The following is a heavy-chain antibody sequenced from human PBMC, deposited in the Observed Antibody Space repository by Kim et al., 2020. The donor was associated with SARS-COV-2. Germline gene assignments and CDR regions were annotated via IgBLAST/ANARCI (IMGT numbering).Heavy chain of an antibody. Sequence: SETLSLTCAVYGGSFSGYYWSWIRQPPGKGLEWIGEINHSGSTNYNPSLKSRVTISVDTSKNQFSLKLSSVTAADTAVYYCARERFSRAAAGTRYFQHWGQGTLVTVS. CDR3: ARERFSRAAAGTRYFQH. D-gene: IGHD6-13*01. CDR2: INHSGST. V-gene: IGHV4-34*01. J-gene: IGHJ1*01. CDR1: GGSFSGYY.